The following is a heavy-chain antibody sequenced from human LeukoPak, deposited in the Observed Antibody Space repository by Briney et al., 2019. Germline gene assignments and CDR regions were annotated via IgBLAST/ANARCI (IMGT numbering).Heavy chain of an antibody. CDR1: GYSFTSYW. V-gene: IGHV5-51*01. CDR2: IYPGDSDT. CDR3: ARTNYYDSSGYYFLDY. J-gene: IGHJ4*02. Sequence: GESLKISCKGSGYSFTSYWIGWVRQMPGKGLEWMGIIYPGDSDTRYSPSFQGQVTISADKSISTAYLQWSSLKASDTAMYHCARTNYYDSSGYYFLDYWGQGTLVTVSS. D-gene: IGHD3-22*01.